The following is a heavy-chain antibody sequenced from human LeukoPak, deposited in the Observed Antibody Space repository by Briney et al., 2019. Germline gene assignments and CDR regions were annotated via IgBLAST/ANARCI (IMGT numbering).Heavy chain of an antibody. J-gene: IGHJ4*02. CDR2: MYYSGTI. V-gene: IGHV4-59*01. Sequence: SETLSLTGTVSGGSISSYYWSWIRQPPGKGLEWIGYMYYSGTINYNPSLKSRVTISVDTSKNQFSLKLSSVTAADTAMYYCARAWATDYFDYWGQGTLVTVSS. CDR1: GGSISSYY. CDR3: ARAWATDYFDY.